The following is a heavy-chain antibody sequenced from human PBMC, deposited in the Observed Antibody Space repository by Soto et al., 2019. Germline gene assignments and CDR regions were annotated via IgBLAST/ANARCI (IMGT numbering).Heavy chain of an antibody. D-gene: IGHD6-13*01. J-gene: IGHJ6*03. Sequence: GGSLRLSCAASGFTFSSYAMSWVRQAPGKGLEWVSAISGSGGSTYYADSVKGRFTISRDNSKNTLYLQMNSLRAEDTAVYYCAKSILRGIDHYYYYMDVWGKGTTVTVSS. CDR2: ISGSGGST. CDR1: GFTFSSYA. CDR3: AKSILRGIDHYYYYMDV. V-gene: IGHV3-23*01.